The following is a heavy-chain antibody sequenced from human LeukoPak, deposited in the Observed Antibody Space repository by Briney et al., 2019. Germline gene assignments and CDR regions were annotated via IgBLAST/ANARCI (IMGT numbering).Heavy chain of an antibody. Sequence: GGSLRLXCAASGFTFDDYAMNWVRQAPGKALEWVSGINWNGGSTYYRDSVKGRFTISRDNAKNSLYLQMNSLRAEDTALYYCARVKGSGYRNSIDYWGQGTLVTVSS. J-gene: IGHJ4*02. CDR1: GFTFDDYA. CDR2: INWNGGST. CDR3: ARVKGSGYRNSIDY. D-gene: IGHD3-3*01. V-gene: IGHV3-20*04.